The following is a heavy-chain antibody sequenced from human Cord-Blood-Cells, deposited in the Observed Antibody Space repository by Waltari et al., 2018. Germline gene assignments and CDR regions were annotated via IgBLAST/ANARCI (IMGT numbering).Heavy chain of an antibody. D-gene: IGHD6-6*01. J-gene: IGHJ4*02. CDR1: GFTVSSNY. Sequence: EVPLVESGGGLIQPGGSLRLSCAASGFTVSSNYMSWVRQAPGKGLEWVSIIYRGGSTYYEDSVKGRFTISRDNSKNTLYLQMNSLRAEDTAVYYCARVGRSYYFDYWGQGTLVTVSS. V-gene: IGHV3-53*01. CDR3: ARVGRSYYFDY. CDR2: IYRGGST.